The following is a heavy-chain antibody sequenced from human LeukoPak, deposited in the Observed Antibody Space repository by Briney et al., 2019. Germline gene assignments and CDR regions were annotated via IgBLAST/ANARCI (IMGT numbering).Heavy chain of an antibody. CDR3: ARDSSGWSDQMNAFDY. V-gene: IGHV1-69*05. CDR1: GGTFSSYA. D-gene: IGHD6-19*01. CDR2: IIPIFGTA. Sequence: VASVKVSCKASGGTFSSYAISWVRQAPGQGLEWMGGIIPIFGTANYAQKFQGRVTITTDESTSTAYMELSSLRSEDTAVYYCARDSSGWSDQMNAFDYWGQGTWSPSPQ. J-gene: IGHJ4*02.